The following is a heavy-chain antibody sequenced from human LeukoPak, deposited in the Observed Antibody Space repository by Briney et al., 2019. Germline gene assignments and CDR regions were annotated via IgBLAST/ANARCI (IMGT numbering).Heavy chain of an antibody. CDR1: GGSISSYY. J-gene: IGHJ5*02. V-gene: IGHV4-59*01. Sequence: SETLSLTCTVSGGSISSYYWSWIRQPPGKGLEWIGYIYYSGSTYYNPSLKSRVTISVDTSKNQFSLKLSSVTAADTAVYFCATGGNYYGFDPWGQGTQVTVSS. CDR2: IYYSGST. CDR3: ATGGNYYGFDP. D-gene: IGHD3-10*01.